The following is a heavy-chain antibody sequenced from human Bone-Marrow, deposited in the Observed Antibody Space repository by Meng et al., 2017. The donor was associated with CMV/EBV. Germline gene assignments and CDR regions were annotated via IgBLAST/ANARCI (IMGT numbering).Heavy chain of an antibody. Sequence: SFSGYYWSWSRQPPGKGLEWIGEINHSGSTNYNPSLKSRVTISVDTSKNQFSLKLSSVTAADTAVYYCARGSTKGLIRFLEWLSFDYWGQGTLVTVSS. D-gene: IGHD3-3*01. CDR2: INHSGST. CDR3: ARGSTKGLIRFLEWLSFDY. CDR1: SFSGYY. J-gene: IGHJ4*02. V-gene: IGHV4-34*01.